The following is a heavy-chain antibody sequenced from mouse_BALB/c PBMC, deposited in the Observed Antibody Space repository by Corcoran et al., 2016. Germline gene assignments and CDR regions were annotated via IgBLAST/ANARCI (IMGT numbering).Heavy chain of an antibody. CDR2: IDPANGNT. J-gene: IGHJ1*01. CDR1: GLNIKDTY. V-gene: IGHV14-3*02. CDR3: ARCGWYFDV. Sequence: EGQLQQTGAELVKPGASVKLSCTASGLNIKDTYMHWVKQRPEQGLEWIGRIDPANGNTKYAPNFQGKATITADTSSNTAYLQLSSLSSEDTAVDYWARCGWYFDVWGAGTTVIVS.